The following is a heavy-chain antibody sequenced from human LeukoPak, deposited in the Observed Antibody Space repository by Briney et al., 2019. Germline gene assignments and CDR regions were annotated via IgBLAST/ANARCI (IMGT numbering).Heavy chain of an antibody. D-gene: IGHD2-15*01. CDR2: ISYDGSNK. Sequence: PGGSLRLSCAASGFTFSSYGMRWVRQAPGKGLEWVAVISYDGSNKYYADSVKGRFTISRDNSKNTLYLQMNSLRAEDTAVYYCAKAEGYCSGGSCYQVNWFDPWGQGTLVTVSS. V-gene: IGHV3-30*18. CDR1: GFTFSSYG. CDR3: AKAEGYCSGGSCYQVNWFDP. J-gene: IGHJ5*02.